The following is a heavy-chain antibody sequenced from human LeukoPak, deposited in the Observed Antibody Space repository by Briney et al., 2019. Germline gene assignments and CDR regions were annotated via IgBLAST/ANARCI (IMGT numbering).Heavy chain of an antibody. V-gene: IGHV4-59*08. CDR3: ARIGLDGVSLPYFDY. CDR2: IYYSGST. Sequence: KTSETLSLTCTVSGGSIRGYYWSWIRQPPGKGLEWIGYIYYSGSTNYNPSLKSRVTILVDTSKNQFSLKLSAVTAADTAVYYCARIGLDGVSLPYFDYWARESWSPSPQ. CDR1: GGSIRGYY. J-gene: IGHJ4*02. D-gene: IGHD5-24*01.